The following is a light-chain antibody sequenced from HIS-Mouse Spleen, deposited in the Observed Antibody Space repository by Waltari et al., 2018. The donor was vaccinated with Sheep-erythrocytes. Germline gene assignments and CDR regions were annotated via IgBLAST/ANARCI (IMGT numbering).Light chain of an antibody. J-gene: IGLJ3*02. CDR2: DVS. CDR1: SSDVGGSNY. V-gene: IGLV2-11*01. Sequence: QSALTQPRSVSGSPGQSVTISCTGTSSDVGGSNYVSWDQQHPGKTPRLMIDDVSKRPSGVPDRFSGSKSGNTASLTISGLQAEDEADYYCCSYAGSYTWVFGGGTKLTVL. CDR3: CSYAGSYTWV.